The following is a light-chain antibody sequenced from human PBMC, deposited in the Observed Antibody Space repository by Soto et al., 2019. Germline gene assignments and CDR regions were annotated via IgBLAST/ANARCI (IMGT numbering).Light chain of an antibody. CDR2: DVT. V-gene: IGLV2-14*01. CDR1: SSDIGGYNH. CDR3: TSYRSCINFRV. Sequence: QSALTQPASVSGSPGQSITISCTGTSSDIGGYNHVSWYQQHPGKAPKLMIYDVTNRPSGVSNRFSASKSGNTASLTISGLQAEDEADYYCTSYRSCINFRVFGTGTKLTVL. J-gene: IGLJ1*01.